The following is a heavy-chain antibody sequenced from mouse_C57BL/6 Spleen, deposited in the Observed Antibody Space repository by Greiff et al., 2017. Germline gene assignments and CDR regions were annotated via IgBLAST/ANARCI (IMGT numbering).Heavy chain of an antibody. V-gene: IGHV1-22*01. Sequence: VQLQQSGPELVKPGASVKMSCKASGYTFTDYNMHWVKQSHGKSLEWIGYINPNNGGTSYNQKFKGKATLTVNKSSSTAYMELRSLTSEDSAVYYCATSPYDYDGGYAMDYWGQGTSVTVSS. J-gene: IGHJ4*01. CDR1: GYTFTDYN. CDR3: ATSPYDYDGGYAMDY. D-gene: IGHD2-4*01. CDR2: INPNNGGT.